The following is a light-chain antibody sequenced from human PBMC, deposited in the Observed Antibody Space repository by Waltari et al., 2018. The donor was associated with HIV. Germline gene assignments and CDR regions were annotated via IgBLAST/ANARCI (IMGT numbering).Light chain of an antibody. CDR1: ALPKQY. CDR3: QSADSSGTDLI. V-gene: IGLV3-25*03. J-gene: IGLJ2*01. CDR2: KDS. Sequence: SYELTQPPSVSVSPGQTARITCQGAALPKQYAYWYQQKAGQAPVLVISKDSERPSGIPERFSGSSSGTTVTLTISGVQAEDEADYNCQSADSSGTDLIFGGGTKLTVL.